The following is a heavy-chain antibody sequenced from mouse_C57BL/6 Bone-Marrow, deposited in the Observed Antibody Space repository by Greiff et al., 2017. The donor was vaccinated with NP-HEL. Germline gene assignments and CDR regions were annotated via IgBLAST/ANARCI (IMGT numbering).Heavy chain of an antibody. V-gene: IGHV5-6*01. CDR3: ARHGDGYYGAMDY. J-gene: IGHJ4*01. Sequence: EVKLVESGGALVKPGGSLKLSCAASGFTFSSYGMSWVRQTPDKRLEWVATISSGGSYTYYPASVKGRFTISRDNAKNTLYLQMSSLKSEDTAMYYCARHGDGYYGAMDYWGQGTSVTVSS. CDR2: ISSGGSYT. CDR1: GFTFSSYG. D-gene: IGHD2-3*01.